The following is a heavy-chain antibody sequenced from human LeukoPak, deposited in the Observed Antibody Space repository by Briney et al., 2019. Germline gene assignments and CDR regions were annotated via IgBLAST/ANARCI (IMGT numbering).Heavy chain of an antibody. J-gene: IGHJ4*02. CDR1: KFTFSNYA. CDR2: FSGSGGST. CDR3: AKRSNFWTGYLDY. D-gene: IGHD3/OR15-3a*01. V-gene: IGHV3-23*01. Sequence: GGSLRLSCTASKFTFSNYAMSWVRQAPGKGLEWVSVFSGSGGSTYYADSVKGRFTISRDNPKDTLFLQMNSLRTEDTAVYYCAKRSNFWTGYLDYWGQGTLVTVSS.